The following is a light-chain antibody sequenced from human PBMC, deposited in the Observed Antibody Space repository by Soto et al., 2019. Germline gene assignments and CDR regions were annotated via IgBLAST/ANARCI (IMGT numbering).Light chain of an antibody. Sequence: EIVLTQSPATLSLSPGERATLSCRASQSVSSYLAWYQQRPGQAPRLLIYDASNRATGVPGRFSGSGSGTDFTLTISSLEPEDFAVYFCQQRSNWYTFGQGTKLEIK. V-gene: IGKV3-11*01. J-gene: IGKJ2*01. CDR1: QSVSSY. CDR3: QQRSNWYT. CDR2: DAS.